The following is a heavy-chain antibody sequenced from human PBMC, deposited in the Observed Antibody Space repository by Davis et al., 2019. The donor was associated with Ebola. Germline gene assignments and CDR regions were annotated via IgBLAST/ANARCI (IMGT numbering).Heavy chain of an antibody. D-gene: IGHD6-19*01. CDR2: IYPGDSDT. Sequence: GESLKISCRGSGYSFTSYWFGWVRQMPGKGLEWIGIIYPGDSDTRYSPSFQGQVTISADKSINTAYLQWSSLKASDTAMYYCARHNAVGGAGTGGGENDYWGQGTLVTVSS. V-gene: IGHV5-51*01. CDR3: ARHNAVGGAGTGGGENDY. J-gene: IGHJ4*02. CDR1: GYSFTSYW.